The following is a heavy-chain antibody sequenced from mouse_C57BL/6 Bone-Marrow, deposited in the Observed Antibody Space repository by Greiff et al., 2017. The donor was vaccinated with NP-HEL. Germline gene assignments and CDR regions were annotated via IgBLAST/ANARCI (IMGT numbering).Heavy chain of an antibody. CDR3: ARKGDGKSAMDD. CDR2: INPNNGGT. V-gene: IGHV1-22*01. Sequence: VQLKESGPELVKPGASVKLSCKASGYTFTDYNMHWVKQSHGQSLEWIGYINPNNGGTSYNQKFKGKATLTVNKSSSTAYMELRSLTSEDSAVYYCARKGDGKSAMDDWGKGTSVTVSS. CDR1: GYTFTDYN. D-gene: IGHD2-3*01. J-gene: IGHJ4*01.